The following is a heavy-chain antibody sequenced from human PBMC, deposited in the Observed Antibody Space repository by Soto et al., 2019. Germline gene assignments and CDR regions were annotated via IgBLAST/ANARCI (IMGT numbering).Heavy chain of an antibody. V-gene: IGHV3-30*03. CDR2: VAYDGSKT. CDR3: ARWVGGSMYDNSGKYDS. J-gene: IGHJ5*01. D-gene: IGHD3-22*01. CDR1: GFTFSSNG. Sequence: QVQLVESGGGVVQPGRSLRLTCAASGFTFSSNGMHWVRQARGKGLEWVALVAYDGSKTYYGDSVRGRFTISRDNSENTLYLQMNSLRAEDTAVYYCARWVGGSMYDNSGKYDSWGQGTLVTVSS.